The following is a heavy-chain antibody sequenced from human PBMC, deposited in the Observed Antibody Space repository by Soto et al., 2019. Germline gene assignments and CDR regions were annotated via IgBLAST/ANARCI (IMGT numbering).Heavy chain of an antibody. Sequence: PGGSLRLSCAASGFTFSSYGMHWVRQAPGKGLEWVAVISYDGSNKYYADSVKGRFTISRDNSKNTLYLQMNSLRAEDTAVYYCAKAPYYKRPEKYYFDYWGQGTLVTVSS. CDR2: ISYDGSNK. CDR3: AKAPYYKRPEKYYFDY. D-gene: IGHD1-26*01. J-gene: IGHJ4*02. V-gene: IGHV3-30*18. CDR1: GFTFSSYG.